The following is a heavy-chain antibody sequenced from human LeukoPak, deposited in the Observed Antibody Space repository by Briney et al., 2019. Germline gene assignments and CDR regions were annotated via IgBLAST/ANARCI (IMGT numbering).Heavy chain of an antibody. J-gene: IGHJ2*01. CDR3: ARVSLNLGVWYFDL. CDR2: IYTSGST. Sequence: SETLSLTCTVSGGSISSYYWSWIRQPAGKGLEWIGRIYTSGSTNYNPSLKSRVTMSVDTSKNQFSLKLSSVTAADTAVYYCARVSLNLGVWYFDLWGRGTLVTVSS. V-gene: IGHV4-4*07. D-gene: IGHD3-10*01. CDR1: GGSISSYY.